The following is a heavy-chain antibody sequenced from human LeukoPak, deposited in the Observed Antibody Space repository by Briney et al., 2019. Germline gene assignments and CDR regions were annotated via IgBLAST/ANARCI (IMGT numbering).Heavy chain of an antibody. CDR2: ISGSGVNT. D-gene: IGHD4/OR15-4a*01. V-gene: IGHV3-23*01. J-gene: IGHJ6*02. Sequence: GGSLRLSCAASGFTFSSYDMSWVRQAPGKGLEWVSAISGSGVNTYYADSVKGRFTISRDNSKNTLYLQMNSLRAEDTAVYYCAKGQEGAALYGMDVWGQGTTVTVSS. CDR3: AKGQEGAALYGMDV. CDR1: GFTFSSYD.